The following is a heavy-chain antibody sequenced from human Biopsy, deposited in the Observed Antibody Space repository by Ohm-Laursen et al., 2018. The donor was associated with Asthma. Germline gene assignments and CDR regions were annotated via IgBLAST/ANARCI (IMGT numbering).Heavy chain of an antibody. J-gene: IGHJ4*02. CDR1: GFSFSSSN. V-gene: IGHV3-21*06. D-gene: IGHD1-26*01. Sequence: SLRLSCAASGFSFSSSNINWVRQAPGKGLEWISSINSGNTDIKYADSVKGRFIISRDNARSAVYLHMNRLRPEDTGVYYCAKELFPGWELRRGPDSWGQGTLVTVSS. CDR2: INSGNTDI. CDR3: AKELFPGWELRRGPDS.